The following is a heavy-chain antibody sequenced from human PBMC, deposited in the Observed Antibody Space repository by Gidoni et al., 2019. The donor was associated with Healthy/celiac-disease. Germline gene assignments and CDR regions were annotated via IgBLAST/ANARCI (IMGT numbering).Heavy chain of an antibody. Sequence: QLQLQESGPGLVKPSETLSLTCTVSGGSISSSSYYWGWIRQPPGKGLEWIGSIYYSGSTYYNPSLKSRVTISVDTSKNQFSLKLSSVTAADTAVYYCARNPGTHIAGAFDIWGQGTMVTVSS. V-gene: IGHV4-39*01. CDR3: ARNPGTHIAGAFDI. CDR1: GGSISSSSYY. J-gene: IGHJ3*02. D-gene: IGHD1-1*01. CDR2: IYYSGST.